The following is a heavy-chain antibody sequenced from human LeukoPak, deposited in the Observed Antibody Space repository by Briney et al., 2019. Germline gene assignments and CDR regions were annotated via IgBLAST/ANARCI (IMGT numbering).Heavy chain of an antibody. D-gene: IGHD6-13*01. Sequence: ASVKVCFKASGCTFSSYAFCWLRQAPAQGLEWMGGIIPNFGRANNAQKFQGRVTITGDEPTSTAYMELSSLRSEDTAVYHCAREAAAAGWGTHAFDIWGQGTMVTVSS. CDR2: IIPNFGRA. V-gene: IGHV1-69*13. J-gene: IGHJ3*02. CDR3: AREAAAAGWGTHAFDI. CDR1: GCTFSSYA.